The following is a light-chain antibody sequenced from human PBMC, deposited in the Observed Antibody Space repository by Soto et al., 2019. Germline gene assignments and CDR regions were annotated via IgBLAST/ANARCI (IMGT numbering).Light chain of an antibody. CDR1: SNDVGSFNL. CDR3: CSYARSSTVV. CDR2: EAT. J-gene: IGLJ2*01. V-gene: IGLV2-23*01. Sequence: QSVLTQPASVSGSPGQSITISCSGTSNDVGSFNLVSWYQQHPGKVPKLMIYEATKRPSGVSNRFSGSKSGNTASMTISGLKAEAEADYYCCSYARSSTVVFGGGTKVTVL.